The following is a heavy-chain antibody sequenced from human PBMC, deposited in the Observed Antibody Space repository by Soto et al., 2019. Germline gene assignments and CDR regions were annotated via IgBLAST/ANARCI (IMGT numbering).Heavy chain of an antibody. V-gene: IGHV1-46*01. J-gene: IGHJ6*02. CDR3: ARGGTAMVTGYYYYYGMDV. Sequence: ASVKVSCKASGYTFTSYYMHWVRQAPGQGLEGMGIINPSGGSTSYAQKFQGRVTMTRDTSTSTVYMELSSLRSEDTAVYYCARGGTAMVTGYYYYYGMDVWGQGTTVTVSS. CDR1: GYTFTSYY. CDR2: INPSGGST. D-gene: IGHD5-18*01.